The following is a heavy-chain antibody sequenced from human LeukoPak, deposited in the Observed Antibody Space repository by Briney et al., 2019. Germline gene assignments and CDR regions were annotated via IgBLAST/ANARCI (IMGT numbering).Heavy chain of an antibody. Sequence: GGSLRLSCAASGFTFSDYYMSWIRQAPGKGLEWVSYISSSGSTIYYADSVKGRFTISRDNAKNSLYLQMNSLRAEDTAVYYCARFGYCSSTSRFRSDYYYGMDVWGQGTTVTVSS. CDR1: GFTFSDYY. CDR3: ARFGYCSSTSRFRSDYYYGMDV. D-gene: IGHD2-2*01. V-gene: IGHV3-11*01. CDR2: ISSSGSTI. J-gene: IGHJ6*02.